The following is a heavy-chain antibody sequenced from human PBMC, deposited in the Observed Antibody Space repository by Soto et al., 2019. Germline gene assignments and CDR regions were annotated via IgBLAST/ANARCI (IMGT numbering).Heavy chain of an antibody. Sequence: QVQRVQSGAEVKKPGSSVTVSCKASGCTFSSYAISWVRQAPGQGLEWMGGIIPIFGTSNYAQKFQGRVTITADESTSTAYMELSSLRSEDMAVYYCAREGASGSHIGYWGQGTLVTVSS. V-gene: IGHV1-69*01. CDR2: IIPIFGTS. CDR3: AREGASGSHIGY. J-gene: IGHJ4*02. D-gene: IGHD3-22*01. CDR1: GCTFSSYA.